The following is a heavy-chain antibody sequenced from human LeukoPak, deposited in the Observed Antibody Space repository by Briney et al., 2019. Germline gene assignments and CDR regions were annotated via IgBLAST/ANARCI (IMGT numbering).Heavy chain of an antibody. CDR2: INPNSGGT. V-gene: IGHV1-2*02. CDR1: GYTFTGYY. J-gene: IGHJ4*02. Sequence: GASVKVSCKASGYTFTGYYMHWVRRAPGQGPEWMGWINPNSGGTNYAQKFQGRVTMTRDTSISTAYMELSRLRSDDTAVYYCAREGGSIVGATHDYWGQGTLVTVSS. CDR3: AREGGSIVGATHDY. D-gene: IGHD1-26*01.